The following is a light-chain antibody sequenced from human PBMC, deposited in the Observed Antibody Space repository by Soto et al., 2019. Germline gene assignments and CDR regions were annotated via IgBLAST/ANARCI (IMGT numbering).Light chain of an antibody. CDR3: QQYNNWPQT. J-gene: IGKJ1*01. CDR2: GAS. V-gene: IGKV3D-15*01. Sequence: ILLTQSPATLSVSPGERATLSCRASQSVSSNLAWYQQIPGRAPRLLIYGASSRATGIPDRFSGSGSGTDFTLTISSLQSEDFAEYHCQQYNNWPQTFGQGTKVDI. CDR1: QSVSSN.